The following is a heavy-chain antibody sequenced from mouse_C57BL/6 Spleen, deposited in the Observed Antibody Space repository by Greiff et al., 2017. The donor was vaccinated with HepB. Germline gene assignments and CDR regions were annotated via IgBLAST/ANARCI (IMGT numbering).Heavy chain of an antibody. J-gene: IGHJ3*01. CDR2: ISDGGSYT. D-gene: IGHD3-2*02. Sequence: EVQRVESGGGLVKPGGSLKLSCAASGFTFSSYAMSWVRQTPEKRLEWVATISDGGSYTYYPDNVKGRFTISRDNAKNNLYLQMSHLKSEDTAMYYCARDSAQATGFAYWGQGTLVTVSA. V-gene: IGHV5-4*01. CDR3: ARDSAQATGFAY. CDR1: GFTFSSYA.